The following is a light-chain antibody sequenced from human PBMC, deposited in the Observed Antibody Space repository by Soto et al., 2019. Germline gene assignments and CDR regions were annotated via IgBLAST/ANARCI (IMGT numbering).Light chain of an antibody. CDR2: AAS. CDR1: QGIRND. J-gene: IGKJ1*01. V-gene: IGKV1-6*01. Sequence: AIQMTQSPSSLSASVGDRVTITCRASQGIRNDLGWYQQNPGTAPKLLIYAASSLQSGVPSRFSGSRSGTDFTLTISSLQTEDFATYYCLQDYNYPRTFGQGTKVDIK. CDR3: LQDYNYPRT.